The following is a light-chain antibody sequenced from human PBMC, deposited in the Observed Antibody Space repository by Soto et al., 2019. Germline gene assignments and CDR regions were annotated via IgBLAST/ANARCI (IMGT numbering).Light chain of an antibody. J-gene: IGKJ5*01. CDR2: WAS. CDR3: QQYYTTPAIT. Sequence: DIVMTQSPDSLAVSLGERATVNCKSSQSVLHSSNNLNYLAWYQHKPGQPPKLLIYWASTRGSRVPDRFSGSGSGTDFTLTISSLQAEDVAVYYCQQYYTTPAITFGQGTRLEIK. V-gene: IGKV4-1*01. CDR1: QSVLHSSNNLNY.